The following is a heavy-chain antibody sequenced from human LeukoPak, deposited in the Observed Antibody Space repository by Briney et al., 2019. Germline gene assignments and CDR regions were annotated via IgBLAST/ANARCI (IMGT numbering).Heavy chain of an antibody. J-gene: IGHJ4*02. CDR1: GGSFSGYY. D-gene: IGHD3-16*01. Sequence: SETLSLTCAVYGGSFSGYYWSWIRHPPGKGLEWLGEINHSGSTNYNPSLKSRVIMSVDTSKNQFTLKLTSVTAADTAVYYCARGPSFGVSSYFLDYWGQGTLVTVSS. CDR3: ARGPSFGVSSYFLDY. CDR2: INHSGST. V-gene: IGHV4-34*01.